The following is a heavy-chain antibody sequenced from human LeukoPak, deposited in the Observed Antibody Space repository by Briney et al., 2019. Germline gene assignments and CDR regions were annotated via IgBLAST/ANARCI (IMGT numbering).Heavy chain of an antibody. Sequence: GGSLRLSCAASGLTFRSYAMSWVRQAPGKGLEWVSAISGSGGSTYYADSVKGRFTISRDNSKNTLYLQMNSLRAEDTAVYYCAKERDSRGYFDYWGQGTLVTVSS. D-gene: IGHD3-22*01. CDR3: AKERDSRGYFDY. J-gene: IGHJ4*02. CDR2: ISGSGGST. CDR1: GLTFRSYA. V-gene: IGHV3-23*01.